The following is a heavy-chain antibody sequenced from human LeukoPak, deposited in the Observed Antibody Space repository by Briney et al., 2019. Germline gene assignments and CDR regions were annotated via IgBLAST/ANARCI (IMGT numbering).Heavy chain of an antibody. CDR2: ISYDGSNK. CDR3: ARDRDGYNYAWYFDL. D-gene: IGHD5-24*01. CDR1: GFTFSSYA. J-gene: IGHJ2*01. V-gene: IGHV3-30-3*01. Sequence: GGSLRLSCAASGFTFSSYAMHWVRQAPGKGLEWVAVISYDGSNKYYADSVKGRFTISRDNSKNTLYLQMNSLRAEDTAVYYCARDRDGYNYAWYFDLWGRGTLVTVSS.